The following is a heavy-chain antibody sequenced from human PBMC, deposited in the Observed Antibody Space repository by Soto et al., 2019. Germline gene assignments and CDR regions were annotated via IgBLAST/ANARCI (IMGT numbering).Heavy chain of an antibody. Sequence: QVQLVQSGGEVKKPGASVKVSCKTSGYTFSTYGISWVRQAPGQGLEWMAWISVYSGDTKYAQEFQGRVTMTIDTSTTTVYMELRRLRSDDTAMYYCARHPGVGWWGDFDYWGQGTLVTVSS. CDR1: GYTFSTYG. D-gene: IGHD6-19*01. V-gene: IGHV1-18*01. CDR3: ARHPGVGWWGDFDY. CDR2: ISVYSGDT. J-gene: IGHJ4*02.